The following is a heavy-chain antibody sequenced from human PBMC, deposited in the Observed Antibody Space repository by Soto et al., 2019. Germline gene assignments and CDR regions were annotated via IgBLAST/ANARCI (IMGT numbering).Heavy chain of an antibody. J-gene: IGHJ4*02. CDR1: GDTFTDYY. D-gene: IGHD2-21*02. CDR3: ARGGHVVVVTAALDY. CDR2: VNPSGGHT. Sequence: QVQLMQSGAEVKKPGASVKVSCKASGDTFTDYYIHWVRQAPGQGLEWMGTVNPSGGHTTYAQHFLGRVTMTRVTSTSTLYMELTGLTSGDTAIYYCARGGHVVVVTAALDYWGQGTLVTVSS. V-gene: IGHV1-46*01.